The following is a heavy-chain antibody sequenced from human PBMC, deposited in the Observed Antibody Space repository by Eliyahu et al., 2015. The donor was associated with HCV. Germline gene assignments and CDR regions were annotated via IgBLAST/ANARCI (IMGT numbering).Heavy chain of an antibody. CDR1: XFPFXXDYY. CDR2: ISSSSSYT. V-gene: IGHV3-11*06. J-gene: IGHJ6*02. Sequence: QVQLVESGGGLVKPGGSLRLSCAASXFPFXXDYYMSWIRQAPGKGLGWVSYISSSSSYTNYADSVKGRFTISRDNAKNSLYLQMNSLRAEDTAVYYCARALEWKDDGYYYYGMDVWGQGTTVTVSS. CDR3: ARALEWKDDGYYYYGMDV. D-gene: IGHD3-3*01.